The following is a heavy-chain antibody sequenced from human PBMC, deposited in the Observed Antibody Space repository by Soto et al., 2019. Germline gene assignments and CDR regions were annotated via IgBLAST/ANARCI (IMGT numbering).Heavy chain of an antibody. V-gene: IGHV4-34*01. Sequence: QVQLQQWGAGLLKPSETLSLTCAVYGGSFSGYYWSWIRQPPGKGLEWIGEINHSGSTNYNPSLKSRVTISVDTSKNQFSLKLSSVTAADTAVYYCARGGPYYYYYGMDVWGQGTTVTVSS. CDR3: ARGGPYYYYYGMDV. J-gene: IGHJ6*02. CDR2: INHSGST. CDR1: GGSFSGYY.